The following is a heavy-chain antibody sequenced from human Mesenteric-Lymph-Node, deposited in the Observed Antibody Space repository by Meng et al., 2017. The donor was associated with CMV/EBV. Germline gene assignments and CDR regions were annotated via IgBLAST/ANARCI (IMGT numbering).Heavy chain of an antibody. Sequence: SETLSLTCAVYGESFRNYYWSWIRQPPGKGLEWIGEINHSGSTNYNPSLKSRVTISMDTSKNLVSLRLSSVTAADTAVYYCARGITNWVVYFDFWGQGALVTVSS. CDR2: INHSGST. CDR1: GESFRNYY. V-gene: IGHV4-34*01. D-gene: IGHD1-1*01. CDR3: ARGITNWVVYFDF. J-gene: IGHJ4*02.